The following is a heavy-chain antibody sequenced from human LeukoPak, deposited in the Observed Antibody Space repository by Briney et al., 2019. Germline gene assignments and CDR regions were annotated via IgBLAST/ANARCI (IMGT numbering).Heavy chain of an antibody. J-gene: IGHJ4*02. Sequence: ASVKVSCKASGYTFTSYGVSWVRQAPGQGLEWMGWISAYNGNTNYAQKLQGRVTMTTDTSTSKAYMELRSLRSDDTAVYYCARARLTPTYDSSGYAFDYWGQGTLVTVSS. CDR2: ISAYNGNT. D-gene: IGHD3-22*01. CDR3: ARARLTPTYDSSGYAFDY. CDR1: GYTFTSYG. V-gene: IGHV1-18*04.